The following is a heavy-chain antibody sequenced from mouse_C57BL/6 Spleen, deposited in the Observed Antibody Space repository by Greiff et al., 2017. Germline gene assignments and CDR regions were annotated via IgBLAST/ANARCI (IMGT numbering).Heavy chain of an antibody. Sequence: VKLQQSGAELAKPGASVKLSCKASCYTFTSYWMHWVKQRPGQGLEWIGYINPSSGYTKYNQKFKDKATLTADKSTGTAYMQLSSLTYEDSAVYYCARRSGSSYDYAMDYWGQGTSVTVSS. D-gene: IGHD1-1*01. J-gene: IGHJ4*01. CDR1: CYTFTSYW. CDR3: ARRSGSSYDYAMDY. V-gene: IGHV1-7*01. CDR2: INPSSGYT.